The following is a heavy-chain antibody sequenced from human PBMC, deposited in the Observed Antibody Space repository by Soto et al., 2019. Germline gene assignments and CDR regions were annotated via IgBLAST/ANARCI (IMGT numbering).Heavy chain of an antibody. CDR3: ARGLRYFVY. CDR2: IYYSGST. D-gene: IGHD4-17*01. Sequence: SETLSLTCTVSGASFISSYWSWIRQPPRKGLEWIGYIYYSGSTNYNPSLKSRVTISVDTSKNQFSLKLSSVTAADTAVYYCARGLRYFVYWGQGILVTVSS. J-gene: IGHJ4*02. V-gene: IGHV4-59*01. CDR1: GASFISSY.